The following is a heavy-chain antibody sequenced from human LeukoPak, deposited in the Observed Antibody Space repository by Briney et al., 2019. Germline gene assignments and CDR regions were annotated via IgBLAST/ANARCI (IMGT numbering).Heavy chain of an antibody. CDR3: AKSTMVRKTTFDL. V-gene: IGHV3-23*01. Sequence: GGSLRLSCAASGFTFSSYAMGWVRQAPGKGLEWVSLISDSGGATYYADSVKGRFTISRDNSRNTLYLQMDSLRAEDTAVYYCAKSTMVRKTTFDLWGQGTLVTVSS. CDR1: GFTFSSYA. D-gene: IGHD3-10*01. CDR2: ISDSGGAT. J-gene: IGHJ4*02.